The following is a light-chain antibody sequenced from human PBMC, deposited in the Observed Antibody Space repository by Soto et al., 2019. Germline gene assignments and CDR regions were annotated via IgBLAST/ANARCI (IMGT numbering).Light chain of an antibody. CDR2: DVS. J-gene: IGLJ1*01. CDR1: SSDVGGYNY. Sequence: QSALTQPASVSGSPGQSITISCTGTSSDVGGYNYVSWYQQHPGKAPKLMIYDVSNRPSGVSNRFSGSKSGNTASLTISGLQAEDEADYYCSSYTSSSTHSVLGTGTKVTVL. CDR3: SSYTSSSTHSV. V-gene: IGLV2-14*01.